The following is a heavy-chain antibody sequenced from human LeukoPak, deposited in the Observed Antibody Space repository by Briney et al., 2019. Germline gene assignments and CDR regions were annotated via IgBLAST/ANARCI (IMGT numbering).Heavy chain of an antibody. V-gene: IGHV3-30-3*01. D-gene: IGHD6-13*01. Sequence: PGGSLRLSCAASGFTFSSYAMHWVRQAPGKGLEWVAVISYDGSNKYYADSVKGRFTISRDNSKNTLYLQMNSLRAEDTAVYYCARGQHLDYLDYWGQGTLVTVPS. CDR1: GFTFSSYA. J-gene: IGHJ4*02. CDR2: ISYDGSNK. CDR3: ARGQHLDYLDY.